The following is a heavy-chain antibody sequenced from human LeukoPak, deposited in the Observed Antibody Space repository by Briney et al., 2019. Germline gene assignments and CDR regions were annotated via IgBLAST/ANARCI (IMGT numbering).Heavy chain of an antibody. CDR1: GYTFTSYG. J-gene: IGHJ4*02. Sequence: ASVKVSCKASGYTFTSYGISWVRQAPGQGLEWMGWINAYNGNTNYAQKLQGRVTMTTDTSTSTAYMELRSLRSDDTAVYYCARESIWAGSSWSYVDYWGQGTLVTVSS. V-gene: IGHV1-18*01. CDR2: INAYNGNT. CDR3: ARESIWAGSSWSYVDY. D-gene: IGHD6-13*01.